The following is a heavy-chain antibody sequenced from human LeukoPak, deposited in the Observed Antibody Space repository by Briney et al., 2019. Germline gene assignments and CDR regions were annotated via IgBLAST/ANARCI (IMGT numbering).Heavy chain of an antibody. D-gene: IGHD3-10*01. V-gene: IGHV3-53*01. CDR1: GFTVSSNY. CDR3: ARGGSGVGEFRRVDMDV. J-gene: IGHJ6*03. CDR2: IYSGGST. Sequence: PGGSLRLSCAASGFTVSSNYMSWVRQAPGKGLEWVSVIYSGGSTYYVDSVEGRFIISRDNSKNTVYLQMNRLRAEDTAVYYCARGGSGVGEFRRVDMDVWGKGTTVTISS.